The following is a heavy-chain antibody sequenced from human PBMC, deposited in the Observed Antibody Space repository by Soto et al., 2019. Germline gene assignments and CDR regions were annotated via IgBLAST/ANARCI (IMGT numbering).Heavy chain of an antibody. V-gene: IGHV3-53*02. D-gene: IGHD6-19*01. CDR3: ARERGDYSSGRGWYFDL. CDR1: GFTVSNNY. Sequence: EVQVVETGGGLIQPGGSLRLSCAASGFTVSNNYMSWVRQAPGKGLEWVSVIYSGGSTYYADSVKGRFTISRDNTRNTLNLQMNRLRGEVTGLYFCARERGDYSSGRGWYFDLCGGGTLVAVSS. J-gene: IGHJ2*01. CDR2: IYSGGST.